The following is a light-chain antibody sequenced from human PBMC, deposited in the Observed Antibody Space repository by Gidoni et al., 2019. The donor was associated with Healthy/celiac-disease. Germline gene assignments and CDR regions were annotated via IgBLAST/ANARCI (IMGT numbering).Light chain of an antibody. J-gene: IGKJ1*01. CDR1: QSISSY. V-gene: IGKV1-39*01. CDR3: QQSYSTPRT. Sequence: DIQLTQSPSSLSASVGDRVTITCRASQSISSYLNWYQQKPGKAPKLLIYAASSLQSGVPSRFSGSGSGTDFTLTIRRLQPEDCATYYCQQSYSTPRTFGQGTKVETK. CDR2: AAS.